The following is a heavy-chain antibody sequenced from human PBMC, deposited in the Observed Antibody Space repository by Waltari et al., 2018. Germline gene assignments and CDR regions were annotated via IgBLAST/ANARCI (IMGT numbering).Heavy chain of an antibody. CDR1: SIISYY. CDR2: IYSSGTT. CDR3: ARTDYQHFFDY. J-gene: IGHJ4*02. D-gene: IGHD3-16*01. Sequence: SIISYYWSWIRQPAGKGLEWIGRIYSSGTTNTNPSLHGRVSMSVDTSKNQISLQLSSVTAADTAVYYCARTDYQHFFDYWGQGILVTVSS. V-gene: IGHV4-4*07.